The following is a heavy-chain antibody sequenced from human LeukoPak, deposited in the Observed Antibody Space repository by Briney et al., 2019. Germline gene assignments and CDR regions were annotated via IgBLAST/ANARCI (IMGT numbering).Heavy chain of an antibody. Sequence: SETLSLTCTVSGYSISSGYYWGWIRQPPGKGLEWIGSIYHSGSTYYNPSLKSRVTISVDTSKNQFSLKLSSVTAADTAVYYCARDHRSYYDYVWGSYRGFDYWGQGTLVTVSS. D-gene: IGHD3-16*02. CDR2: IYHSGST. J-gene: IGHJ4*02. CDR1: GYSISSGYY. V-gene: IGHV4-38-2*02. CDR3: ARDHRSYYDYVWGSYRGFDY.